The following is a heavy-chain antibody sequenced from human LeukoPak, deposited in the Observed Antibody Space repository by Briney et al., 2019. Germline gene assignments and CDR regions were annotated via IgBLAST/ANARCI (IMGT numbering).Heavy chain of an antibody. J-gene: IGHJ4*02. CDR2: INPNSGGT. Sequence: ASLKVSCKASGYTFTGYYMHWVRQAPGQGLEWMGRINPNSGGTNYAQKFQGRVTMTRDTSISTAYMELSRLRSDDTAVYYCARVIYRYSIVGLDYWGQGTLVTVSS. CDR3: ARVIYRYSIVGLDY. CDR1: GYTFTGYY. V-gene: IGHV1-2*06. D-gene: IGHD1-26*01.